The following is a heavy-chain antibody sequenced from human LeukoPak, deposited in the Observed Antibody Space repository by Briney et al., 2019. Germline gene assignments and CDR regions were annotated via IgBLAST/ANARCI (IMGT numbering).Heavy chain of an antibody. V-gene: IGHV1-2*04. Sequence: SVKVSCKASGYTFTGYYMHWVRQAPGQGLEWMGWINPNSGGTNYAQKFRGWVTMTRDTSISTAYMELSRLRSDDTAVYYCARDSLDYGSGFDPWGQGTLVTVSS. J-gene: IGHJ5*02. CDR1: GYTFTGYY. CDR3: ARDSLDYGSGFDP. D-gene: IGHD3-10*01. CDR2: INPNSGGT.